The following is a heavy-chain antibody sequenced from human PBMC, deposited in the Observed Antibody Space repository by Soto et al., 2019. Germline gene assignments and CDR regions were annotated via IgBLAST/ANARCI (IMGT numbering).Heavy chain of an antibody. Sequence: GESLKISCQGSGYSFASYWIGCLRQMPGKDLEWMGIIYPGDSDTRYSPSFQGQVTISADKSLRTAYLQWTSLKASDTALYYCARTRSFTLGFYYDGMDVWGQGTTVTVSS. CDR3: ARTRSFTLGFYYDGMDV. CDR1: GYSFASYW. D-gene: IGHD6-6*01. J-gene: IGHJ6*02. CDR2: IYPGDSDT. V-gene: IGHV5-51*01.